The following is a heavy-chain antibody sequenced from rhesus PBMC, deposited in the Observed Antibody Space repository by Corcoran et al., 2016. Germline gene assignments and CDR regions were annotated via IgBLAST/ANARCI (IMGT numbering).Heavy chain of an antibody. CDR3: ARESVLVVVAIGAFDY. V-gene: IGHV4-173*01. CDR1: GGSISSNY. D-gene: IGHD2-21*01. Sequence: QLQLQESGPGLVKPSETLSLTCAVSGGSISSNYWSWIRQPPGKGLEWIGRISGSGGSTHYNPSLKSRVTISTDTSKNQFSLKLSSVTAADTAVYYGARESVLVVVAIGAFDYWGQGVLVTVSS. J-gene: IGHJ4*01. CDR2: ISGSGGST.